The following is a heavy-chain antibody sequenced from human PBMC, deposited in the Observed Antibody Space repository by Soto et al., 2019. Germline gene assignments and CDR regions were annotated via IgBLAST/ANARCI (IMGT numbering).Heavy chain of an antibody. J-gene: IGHJ3*02. D-gene: IGHD6-6*01. CDR2: ISGSGGST. Sequence: EVQLLESGGGLVQPGGSLRLSCAASGFTFSSYAMSWVRQAPAKGLEWVSAISGSGGSTYYADSVKGRFTITRYNSKNTLYLQMNSLTAEDTAVYYCAKSGAARTSDAFDICGQGTMVTVSS. V-gene: IGHV3-23*01. CDR1: GFTFSSYA. CDR3: AKSGAARTSDAFDI.